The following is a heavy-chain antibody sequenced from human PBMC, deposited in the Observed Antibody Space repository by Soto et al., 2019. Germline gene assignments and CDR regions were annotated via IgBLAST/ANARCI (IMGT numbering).Heavy chain of an antibody. CDR3: AKDTRRDAYQSGGFDY. CDR1: GFTFSLFA. D-gene: IGHD3-16*01. CDR2: IWHDGSKK. J-gene: IGHJ4*02. Sequence: GGSLRLSCSPSGFTFSLFAAHWVRQAPGKGLEWVAGIWHDGSKKYYADSVKGRFTILRDNSENTLYLQMYSLRAEDTALYYCAKDTRRDAYQSGGFDYWGQGTQVTVS. V-gene: IGHV3-33*06.